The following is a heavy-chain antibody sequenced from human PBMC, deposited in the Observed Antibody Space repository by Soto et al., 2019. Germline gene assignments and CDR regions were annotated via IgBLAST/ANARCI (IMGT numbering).Heavy chain of an antibody. Sequence: SQTLSLTCAISGDSVSSNSAAWNWIRLSPSRGLEWLARTYYRSRWYNDYAVSVRSRVTVNPDTSKNQFSLQLTSVTPEDTAVYYCAGTTSHQWYLLAFWGKGTTVTVSS. CDR2: TYYRSRWYN. CDR3: AGTTSHQWYLLAF. J-gene: IGHJ6*04. D-gene: IGHD1-7*01. CDR1: GDSVSSNSAA. V-gene: IGHV6-1*01.